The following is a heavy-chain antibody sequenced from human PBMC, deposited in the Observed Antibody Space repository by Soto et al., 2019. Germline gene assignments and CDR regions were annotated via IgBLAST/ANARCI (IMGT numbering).Heavy chain of an antibody. J-gene: IGHJ6*02. CDR1: GYTFTSYD. CDR3: ARWPDGYYYYGMDV. Sequence: QVQLVQSGAEVKKPGASVKVSCKASGYTFTSYDINWVRQATGQGLEWMGWMNPNSGNTGYAQKFQGRVTMTRNTSISTAYMELSSLRFEDTAVYYCARWPDGYYYYGMDVWGQGTTVTGSS. CDR2: MNPNSGNT. V-gene: IGHV1-8*01.